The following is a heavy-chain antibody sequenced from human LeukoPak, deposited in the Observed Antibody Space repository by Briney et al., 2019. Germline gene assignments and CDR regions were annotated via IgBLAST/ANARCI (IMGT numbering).Heavy chain of an antibody. Sequence: SETLSLTCAVSGYSISRGSYWGWIRQPPGKGLEWIGSVYHSGSAYYNPSLKSRVTISVDTSKNQFSLKLASVTAADTAVYYCAVGLHSGQFAFDIWGQGTMVTVSS. J-gene: IGHJ3*02. V-gene: IGHV4-38-2*01. D-gene: IGHD5-24*01. CDR1: GYSISRGSY. CDR3: AVGLHSGQFAFDI. CDR2: VYHSGSA.